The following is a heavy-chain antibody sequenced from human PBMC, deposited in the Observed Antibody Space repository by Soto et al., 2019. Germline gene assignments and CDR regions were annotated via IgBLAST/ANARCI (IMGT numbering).Heavy chain of an antibody. D-gene: IGHD3-22*01. Sequence: GGSLRLSCAASGFTFSTCCMHWVRQAPGKGLVWVSRISSDGSRTSYADSVKGRFTISRDNAKNTLYLQMNSLRAEDTAVYYCARLHYYDSSGYLPERKEFDYWGQGTLVTVSS. V-gene: IGHV3-74*01. CDR1: GFTFSTCC. CDR2: ISSDGSRT. J-gene: IGHJ4*02. CDR3: ARLHYYDSSGYLPERKEFDY.